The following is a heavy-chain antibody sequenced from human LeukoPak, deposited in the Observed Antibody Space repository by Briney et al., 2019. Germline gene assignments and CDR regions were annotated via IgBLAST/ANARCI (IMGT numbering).Heavy chain of an antibody. Sequence: GGSLRLSCAASGFTFSSYWMSWVRQAPGKGLEWVSAISGSGGSTYYADSVKGRFTISRDNSKNTLYLQMNSLRAEDTAVYYCAKREDYYDSSGYHFDYWGQGALVTVSS. CDR2: ISGSGGST. CDR3: AKREDYYDSSGYHFDY. J-gene: IGHJ4*02. CDR1: GFTFSSYW. D-gene: IGHD3-22*01. V-gene: IGHV3-23*01.